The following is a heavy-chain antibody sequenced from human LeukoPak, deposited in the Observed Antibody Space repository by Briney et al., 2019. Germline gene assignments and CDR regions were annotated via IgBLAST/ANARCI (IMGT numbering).Heavy chain of an antibody. Sequence: KPSETLSLTCTVSGGSISSSSYYWGWIRQPPRKGLEWVGGIYYSGSTYYHPFPKRRVTISVDTSKNQFSLKLSSVTAADTAVYYCARQVYYYDSSGYSFIEDYWGQGTLVTVSS. CDR1: GGSISSSSYY. D-gene: IGHD3-22*01. CDR2: IYYSGST. J-gene: IGHJ4*02. V-gene: IGHV4-39*01. CDR3: ARQVYYYDSSGYSFIEDY.